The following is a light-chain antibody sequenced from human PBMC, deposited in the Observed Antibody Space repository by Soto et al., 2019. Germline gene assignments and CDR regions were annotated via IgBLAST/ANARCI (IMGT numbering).Light chain of an antibody. Sequence: QLVLTQPPSVSGAPGQRVTISCTGSSSNIGAHYAVHWYQQLPGTAPKLLIYDNNNRPSGVPDRFSGSKSGTSASLAITGLQAEDEADYYCQSYDSSLAVFGGGTKLTVL. V-gene: IGLV1-40*01. CDR3: QSYDSSLAV. CDR1: SSNIGAHYA. J-gene: IGLJ3*02. CDR2: DNN.